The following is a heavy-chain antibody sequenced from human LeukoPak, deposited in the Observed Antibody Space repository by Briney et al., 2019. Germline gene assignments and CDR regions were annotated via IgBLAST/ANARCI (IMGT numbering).Heavy chain of an antibody. Sequence: ASVRVSCKASGYTFAIYGISWVRQAPGQGLEWMAWISPYDGDTNYAQNFEGRVTMTTETSMSTAYMELRSLRSDDTAIHYCARDYCTRGGDCYKEDLFDPWGQGTLVTVSS. J-gene: IGHJ5*02. D-gene: IGHD2-21*02. V-gene: IGHV1-18*01. CDR1: GYTFAIYG. CDR3: ARDYCTRGGDCYKEDLFDP. CDR2: ISPYDGDT.